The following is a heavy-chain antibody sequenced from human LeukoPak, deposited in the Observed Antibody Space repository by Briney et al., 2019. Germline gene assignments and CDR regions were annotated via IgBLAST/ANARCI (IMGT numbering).Heavy chain of an antibody. V-gene: IGHV3-20*04. CDR2: ITWNGEII. CDR1: GFTFNDYG. D-gene: IGHD2-15*01. Sequence: GGSLRLSCEAYGFTFNDYGMSWVRQAPGQGPEWVSGITWNGEIIDYAASVKGRFTISRDNAKNSLYLRMNSVRDEDTALYYCARGGGSIRHTYYYYVDVWGKGTSVTVSS. J-gene: IGHJ6*03. CDR3: ARGGGSIRHTYYYYVDV.